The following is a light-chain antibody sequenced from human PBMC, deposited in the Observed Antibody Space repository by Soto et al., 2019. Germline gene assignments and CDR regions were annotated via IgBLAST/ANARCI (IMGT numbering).Light chain of an antibody. CDR1: QSVSSNY. V-gene: IGKV3-20*01. J-gene: IGKJ3*01. CDR3: QQYGRSPFT. CDR2: GAS. Sequence: EIVMTQSPATLSVSPGESATLSCTASQSVSSNYVAWFHQKPGQAPRLLIYGASSRATGVPDRFSASGSGTDFTLSISRLEPEDFAVYYCQQYGRSPFTFGPGTKVDIK.